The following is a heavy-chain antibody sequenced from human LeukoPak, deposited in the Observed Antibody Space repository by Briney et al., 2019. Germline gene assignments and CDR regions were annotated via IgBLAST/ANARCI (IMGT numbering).Heavy chain of an antibody. Sequence: GESLKISCKGSGYSFTSYWIGWVRQMPGKGLEWMGIIYPGDSDTRYSPSFQGQVTISADKSISTAYLQWSSLKASDTAMYYCARLRRCSSTSCSYFDYWGQGTLVTVSS. CDR2: IYPGDSDT. D-gene: IGHD2-2*01. J-gene: IGHJ4*02. CDR3: ARLRRCSSTSCSYFDY. V-gene: IGHV5-51*01. CDR1: GYSFTSYW.